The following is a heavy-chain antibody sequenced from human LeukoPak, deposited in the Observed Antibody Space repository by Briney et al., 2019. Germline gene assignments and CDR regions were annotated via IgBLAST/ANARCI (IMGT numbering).Heavy chain of an antibody. CDR2: ISGSGSTA. D-gene: IGHD1-26*01. CDR3: AREVGPLDY. V-gene: IGHV3-23*01. Sequence: GGSLRLSCAASEFDFNNYAMTWVRQAPGKGLEWVSTISGSGSTAYYVDSVKGRFTISRENSKNTLYLQMNSLRAEDTAVYYCAREVGPLDYWGQGTLVTVSS. CDR1: EFDFNNYA. J-gene: IGHJ4*02.